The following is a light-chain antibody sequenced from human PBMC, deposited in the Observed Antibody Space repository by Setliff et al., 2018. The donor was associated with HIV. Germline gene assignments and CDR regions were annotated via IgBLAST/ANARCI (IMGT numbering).Light chain of an antibody. Sequence: QSALTQPRSVSGSPGQSVTISCTGTSSDVGDYNHVSWYQQHPGRAPKLIIYDANKRPSGVPDRFSASKSGNTASLTISGLQGEDEADYYCSYAGKFTWLLGGGTKVTV. J-gene: IGLJ2*01. V-gene: IGLV2-11*01. CDR3: CSYAGKFTWL. CDR1: SSDVGDYNH. CDR2: DAN.